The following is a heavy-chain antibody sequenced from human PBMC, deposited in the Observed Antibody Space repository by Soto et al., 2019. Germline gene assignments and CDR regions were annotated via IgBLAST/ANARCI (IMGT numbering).Heavy chain of an antibody. CDR2: ISYNAIKK. CDR1: GFIFSNYG. D-gene: IGHD3-3*01. V-gene: IGHV3-30*18. J-gene: IGHJ6*02. CDR3: AKDGTFSRNLWSGSSGMDV. Sequence: GGSLRLSCAASGFIFSNYGMHWVRQAPGKGLEWVAVISYNAIKKNYADSAKGRFTISRDNSMNTLYLQMDSLSAEDTAVYYCAKDGTFSRNLWSGSSGMDVWGQGNTVTVS.